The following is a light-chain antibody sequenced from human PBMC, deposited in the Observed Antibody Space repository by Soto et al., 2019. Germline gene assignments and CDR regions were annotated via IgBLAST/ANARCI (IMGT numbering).Light chain of an antibody. CDR1: SSDVGVYNF. CDR2: DVT. J-gene: IGLJ1*01. V-gene: IGLV2-14*01. CDR3: SSYTGSSTPYV. Sequence: SVTTEPASLSATPGQSITISCPGTSSDVGVYNFVSWYQQHPVNAPKLMIYDVTNRPSGVSDRFSGSKSGNTASLTISGLQAEDEADYYCSSYTGSSTPYVFGTGTKVTVL.